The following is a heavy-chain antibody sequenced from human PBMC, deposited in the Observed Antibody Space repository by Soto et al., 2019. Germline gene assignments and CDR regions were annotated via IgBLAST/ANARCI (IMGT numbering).Heavy chain of an antibody. CDR2: IAGSGGT. CDR1: GGTISSGGYF. CDR3: PTLFNYYDSRGYAEYYFDH. D-gene: IGHD3-22*01. V-gene: IGHV4-31*03. J-gene: IGHJ4*02. Sequence: QVQLQESGPGLVKPSQTLSLTCTVSGGTISSGGYFWSWIRQQPGKGLEWIGYIAGSGGTYYNPSLKSRLTMSLDTYKKPFYLKLSSVTAADTAVYYCPTLFNYYDSRGYAEYYFDHWGQGTLVTVSS.